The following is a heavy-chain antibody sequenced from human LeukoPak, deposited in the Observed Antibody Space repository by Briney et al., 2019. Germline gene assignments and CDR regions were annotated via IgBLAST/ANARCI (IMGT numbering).Heavy chain of an antibody. J-gene: IGHJ4*02. Sequence: SGGSLRLSCAASGFTFSSYPMTWIRQPPGKGLEWIGEINHSGSTNYNPSLKSRVTISVDTSKNQFSLKLSSVTAADTAVYYCARGPIVLMVYAILGTRPYFDYWGQGTLVTVSS. D-gene: IGHD2-8*01. CDR1: GFTFSSYP. CDR2: INHSGST. CDR3: ARGPIVLMVYAILGTRPYFDY. V-gene: IGHV4-34*01.